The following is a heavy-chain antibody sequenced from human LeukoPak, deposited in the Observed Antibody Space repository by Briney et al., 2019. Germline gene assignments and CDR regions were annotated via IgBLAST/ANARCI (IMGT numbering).Heavy chain of an antibody. CDR3: ARVSSWIFYYYYYYMDV. D-gene: IGHD6-13*01. CDR1: GGSISSYY. J-gene: IGHJ6*03. Sequence: SETLSLTCTVSGGSISSYYWSWIRQPPGKGLEWMGYIYYSGSTNYNPSLKSRVTISVDTSKNQFSLKLSSVTAADTAVYYCARVSSWIFYYYYYYMDVWGKGTTVTVSS. CDR2: IYYSGST. V-gene: IGHV4-59*01.